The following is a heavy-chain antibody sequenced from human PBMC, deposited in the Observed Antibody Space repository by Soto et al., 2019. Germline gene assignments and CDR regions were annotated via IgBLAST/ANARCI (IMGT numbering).Heavy chain of an antibody. CDR3: AKDLRYYDSSGYYQQN. J-gene: IGHJ4*02. Sequence: QVQLVESGGGVVQPGRSLRLSCAASGFTFSSYGMHWVRQAPGKGLEWVAVISYDGSIKYYADSVKGRFTISRDNSKNTLYLQMNSLRAEDTAVYYCAKDLRYYDSSGYYQQNWGQGTLVTVSS. V-gene: IGHV3-30*18. CDR1: GFTFSSYG. D-gene: IGHD3-22*01. CDR2: ISYDGSIK.